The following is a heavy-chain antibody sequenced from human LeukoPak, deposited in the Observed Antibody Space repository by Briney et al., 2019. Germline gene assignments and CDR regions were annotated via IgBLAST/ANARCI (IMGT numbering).Heavy chain of an antibody. CDR3: ARVEGVVGYYYYYYYMDV. CDR1: GDSISSNYW. D-gene: IGHD2-2*01. J-gene: IGHJ6*03. Sequence: KSSETLSLTCAVSGDSISSNYWWTWVRQPPGKGLEWIGEIHHSGSTNYSPSFKSRVTVSVDNSRNDFSLSLTSVSAADTAVYYCARVEGVVGYYYYYYYMDVWGKGTTVTVSS. V-gene: IGHV4-4*02. CDR2: IHHSGST.